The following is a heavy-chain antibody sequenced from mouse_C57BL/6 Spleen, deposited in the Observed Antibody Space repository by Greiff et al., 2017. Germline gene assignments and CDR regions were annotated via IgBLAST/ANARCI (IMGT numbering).Heavy chain of an antibody. V-gene: IGHV1-55*01. CDR1: GYTFTSYW. D-gene: IGHD1-1*01. Sequence: QVQLKQPGAELVKPGASVKMSCKASGYTFTSYWITWVKQRPGQGLEWIGDIYPGSGSTNYNEKFKSTATLTVDTSSSTAYMQLSSLTSEDSAVYYCARTDYYGSSEGDYWGQGTTRTVSS. CDR3: ARTDYYGSSEGDY. J-gene: IGHJ2*01. CDR2: IYPGSGST.